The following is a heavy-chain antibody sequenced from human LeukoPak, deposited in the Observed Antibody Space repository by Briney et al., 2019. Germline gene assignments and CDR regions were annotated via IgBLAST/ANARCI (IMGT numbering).Heavy chain of an antibody. D-gene: IGHD6-19*01. Sequence: KPSETLSLTCTVSGGSINSGSYYWTLIRQPPREGLEWIGRIYTSGSTNYNPSLRGRVTISADTSTNQFSLRLSSVTAADTAVYYCAREGSVAAGYFQRWGQGTLVTVSS. V-gene: IGHV4-61*02. CDR2: IYTSGST. CDR3: AREGSVAAGYFQR. J-gene: IGHJ1*01. CDR1: GGSINSGSYY.